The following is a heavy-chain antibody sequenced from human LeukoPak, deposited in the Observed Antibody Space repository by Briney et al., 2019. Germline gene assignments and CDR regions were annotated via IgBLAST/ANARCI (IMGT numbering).Heavy chain of an antibody. D-gene: IGHD3-10*01. CDR2: IYSGGST. CDR3: ARDHQITMVRGVITYDAFDI. V-gene: IGHV3-53*01. CDR1: GFTVSSNY. J-gene: IGHJ3*02. Sequence: PGGSLRLSCAASGFTVSSNYMSWVRQAPGKGLERVSVIYSGGSTYYADSVKGRFTISRDNSKNTLYLQMNSLRAEDTAVYYCARDHQITMVRGVITYDAFDIWGQGTMVTVSS.